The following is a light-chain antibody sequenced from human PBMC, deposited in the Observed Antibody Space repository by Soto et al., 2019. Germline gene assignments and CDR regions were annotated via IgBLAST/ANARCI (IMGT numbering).Light chain of an antibody. J-gene: IGLJ1*01. Sequence: SFELTQPPSMSVAPGQTARITCGGNNIGSKTVHWYQQKAGQAPVLVVYDDSDRPSGIPERFSGPNSGNTATLTISRVEAGDEADYYCQVWDVSTVHYVFGTGTKVT. CDR3: QVWDVSTVHYV. CDR2: DDS. CDR1: NIGSKT. V-gene: IGLV3-21*02.